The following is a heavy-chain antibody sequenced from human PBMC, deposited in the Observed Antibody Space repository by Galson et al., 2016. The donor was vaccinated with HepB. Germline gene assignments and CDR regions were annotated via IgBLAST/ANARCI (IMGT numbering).Heavy chain of an antibody. Sequence: SETLSLNCSVSGGSFSSYYLSWIRQPPGKGPEWIGYIYYSGRTNYNPSLKSRVTISVDTSRNQFSLKLSSVTAADTAVYFCASGYSSGWYYFDSWGQGTLVTVSS. D-gene: IGHD6-19*01. J-gene: IGHJ4*02. CDR3: ASGYSSGWYYFDS. CDR1: GGSFSSYY. CDR2: IYYSGRT. V-gene: IGHV4-59*01.